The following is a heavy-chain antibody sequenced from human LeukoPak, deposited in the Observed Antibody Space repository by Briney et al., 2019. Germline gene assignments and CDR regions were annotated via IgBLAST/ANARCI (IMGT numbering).Heavy chain of an antibody. CDR2: IIPIFGTA. J-gene: IGHJ1*01. Sequence: SVKVSCKASGGTFSSYAISWVRQAPGQGLEWMGGIIPIFGTANYAQKFQGRVTMTRDTSTSTVYMELSSLRSEDTAVYYCARADLSIAAAGTWAEYFQHWGQGTLVTVSS. V-gene: IGHV1-69*05. D-gene: IGHD6-13*01. CDR3: ARADLSIAAAGTWAEYFQH. CDR1: GGTFSSYA.